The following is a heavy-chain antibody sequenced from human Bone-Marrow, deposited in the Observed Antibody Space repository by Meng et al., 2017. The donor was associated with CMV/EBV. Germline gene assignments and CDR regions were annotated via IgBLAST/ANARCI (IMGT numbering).Heavy chain of an antibody. D-gene: IGHD1-26*01. V-gene: IGHV3-30*02. J-gene: IGHJ4*02. CDR3: AKGHSGSYPSPDY. Sequence: GGSLRLSCAASGFTFSSYSMNWVRQAPGKGLEWVAFIRFDGSDKYYADSVKGRFTISRDISKNTLYLQMNSLRAEDTAVYYCAKGHSGSYPSPDYWGQGTLVTVSS. CDR2: IRFDGSDK. CDR1: GFTFSSYS.